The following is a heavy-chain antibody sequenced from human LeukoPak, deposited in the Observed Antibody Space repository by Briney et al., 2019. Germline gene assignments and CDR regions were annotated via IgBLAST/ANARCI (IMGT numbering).Heavy chain of an antibody. J-gene: IGHJ5*02. Sequence: SETLSLTCTVSGGSISSYYWSWIRQPPGKGLEWIGYIYYSGSTNYNPSLKSRVTISVDASKNQFSLKLSSVTAADTAVYYCARVWEWFDPWGQGTLVTVSS. CDR2: IYYSGST. V-gene: IGHV4-59*01. D-gene: IGHD1-26*01. CDR1: GGSISSYY. CDR3: ARVWEWFDP.